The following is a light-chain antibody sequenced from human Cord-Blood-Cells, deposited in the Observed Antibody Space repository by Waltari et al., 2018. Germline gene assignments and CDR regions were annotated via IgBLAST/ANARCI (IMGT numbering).Light chain of an antibody. CDR1: QSVSSY. Sequence: EIVLTQSPATLSLSPGERATLSCRASQSVSSYLAWYQQKPGIPARFSGSGSGTDFTLTISSLEPEDFAVYYCQQRSNWPPITFGQGTRLEIK. V-gene: IGKV3-11*01. CDR3: QQRSNWPPIT. J-gene: IGKJ5*01.